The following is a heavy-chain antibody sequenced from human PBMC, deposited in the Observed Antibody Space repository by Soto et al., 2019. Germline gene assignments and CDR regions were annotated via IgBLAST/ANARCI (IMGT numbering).Heavy chain of an antibody. J-gene: IGHJ4*02. CDR2: TYYRSKWYN. D-gene: IGHD2-15*01. V-gene: IGHV6-1*01. Sequence: PSQTLSLTCAISGDSVSSNSAAWNWIRQSPSRGLEWLGRTYYRSKWYNDYAVSVKSRITINPDTSKNQFSLQLNSVTPEDTAVYCSGQDGGRTYCRSYLGYGGQGALVAASS. CDR1: GDSVSSNSAA. CDR3: GQDGGRTYCRSYLGY.